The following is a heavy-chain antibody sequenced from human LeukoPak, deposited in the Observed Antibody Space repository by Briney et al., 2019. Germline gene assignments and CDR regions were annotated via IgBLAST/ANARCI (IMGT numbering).Heavy chain of an antibody. Sequence: SETLSLTCTVSGGSISSGDYYWSWIRQPPGKGLEWIGYIYYSGSTYYNPSLKSRVTISVDTSKNQFSLKLSSVTAADTAVYYCARAVVGATPFDYWGQGTLVIVSS. CDR1: GGSISSGDYY. CDR2: IYYSGST. CDR3: ARAVVGATPFDY. J-gene: IGHJ4*02. V-gene: IGHV4-30-4*01. D-gene: IGHD1-26*01.